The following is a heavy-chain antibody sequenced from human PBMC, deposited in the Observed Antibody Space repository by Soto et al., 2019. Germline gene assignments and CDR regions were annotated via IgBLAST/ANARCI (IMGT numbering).Heavy chain of an antibody. Sequence: EVQLVESGGGLVQPGGSLRLSCAASGFTFSSYDMHWVRQATGKGLEWVSAIGTAGDTYYPGSGKGRFTISRDNAKKSLYLQMNSLRAEDTAVYYCARAGYGGNSDAFDIWGQGTMVTVSS. CDR3: ARAGYGGNSDAFDI. CDR1: GFTFSSYD. J-gene: IGHJ3*02. CDR2: IGTAGDT. V-gene: IGHV3-13*01. D-gene: IGHD4-17*01.